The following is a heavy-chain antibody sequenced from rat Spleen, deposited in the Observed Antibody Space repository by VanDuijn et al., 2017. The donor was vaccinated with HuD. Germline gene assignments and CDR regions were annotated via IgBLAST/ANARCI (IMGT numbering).Heavy chain of an antibody. CDR3: ARQATTVPSYFDY. J-gene: IGHJ2*01. CDR1: GFTFSDYG. CDR2: ISYGDSSGHSGT. V-gene: IGHV5-29*01. D-gene: IGHD1-1*01. Sequence: EVQLVESGGGLVQPGRSLKLSCAASGFTFSDYGVAWVRQAPTKGLEWVATISYGDSSGHSGTYYRDSVKGRFTISRDDAKSTLYLQVDSLRSEDTTTYYCARQATTVPSYFDYWGQGVMVTVSS.